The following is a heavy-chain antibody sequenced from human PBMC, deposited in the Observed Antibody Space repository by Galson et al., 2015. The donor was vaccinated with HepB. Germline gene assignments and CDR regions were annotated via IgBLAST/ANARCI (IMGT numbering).Heavy chain of an antibody. CDR2: IYPDDSDD. J-gene: IGHJ3*02. Sequence: QSGAEVKKPGESLTISCQASGYSFTNYWIGWVRQMPGKGLEYMGLIYPDDSDDRYSPSFQGQVTISADKSINTAYLHWGSLKASDTAIYFCARRTLDMWGQGTMVTVSS. V-gene: IGHV5-51*01. CDR1: GYSFTNYW. CDR3: ARRTLDM.